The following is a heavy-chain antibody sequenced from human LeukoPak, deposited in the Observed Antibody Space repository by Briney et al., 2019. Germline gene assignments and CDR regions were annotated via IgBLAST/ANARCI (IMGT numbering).Heavy chain of an antibody. CDR3: ARANSSSGAFDI. J-gene: IGHJ3*02. Sequence: ASVKVSCKSSGYTFTSYGIIWVRQAPGQGLEWMGWISAYNGNTNYARKLQGRVTMTTDTSTSTAYMELRSLRSDDTAVYYCARANSSSGAFDIWGQGTMVTVSS. V-gene: IGHV1-18*01. CDR1: GYTFTSYG. CDR2: ISAYNGNT. D-gene: IGHD6-6*01.